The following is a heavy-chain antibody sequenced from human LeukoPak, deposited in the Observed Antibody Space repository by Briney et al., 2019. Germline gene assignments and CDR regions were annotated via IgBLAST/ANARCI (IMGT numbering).Heavy chain of an antibody. Sequence: PGGSLRLSCAASGFTFSNYVIHWVRQAPGKGLEWVAVISYDGSNKYYADSVKGRFTISRDNSKNTLYLQMNSLRAEDTAVYYCAKDLHYGSADYWGQGTLVTVSS. CDR1: GFTFSNYV. J-gene: IGHJ4*02. CDR3: AKDLHYGSADY. CDR2: ISYDGSNK. D-gene: IGHD3-10*01. V-gene: IGHV3-30-3*01.